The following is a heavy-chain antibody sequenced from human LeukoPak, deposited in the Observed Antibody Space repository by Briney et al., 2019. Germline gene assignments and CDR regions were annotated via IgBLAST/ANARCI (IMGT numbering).Heavy chain of an antibody. Sequence: GGSLRLSCAGSGFTFSSYAMSWVRQAPGKGLEWVSGISSGGGSTYYADSVKGRFTISRDNSKNTLDLEMNRLRAEDTAVYYCAKDVGGYYFTYWSGCFDHWGQGTLVTVSS. CDR2: ISSGGGST. CDR3: AKDVGGYYFTYWSGCFDH. J-gene: IGHJ4*02. V-gene: IGHV3-23*01. CDR1: GFTFSSYA. D-gene: IGHD3-10*01.